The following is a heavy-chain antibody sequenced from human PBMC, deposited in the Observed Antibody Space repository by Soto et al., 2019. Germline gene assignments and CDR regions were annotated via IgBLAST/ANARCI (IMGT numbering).Heavy chain of an antibody. CDR1: GGSISGYY. J-gene: IGHJ2*01. CDR3: ARAPAVAGAVWYFDL. Sequence: QVQLQESGPGLVKPSETLSLTCTVSGGSISGYYWSWIRQPPGKGLECIGYIYYSGSTNYNPSLKSRVIMSVDTSNNQFSLKLSSVTAADTAVYFCARAPAVAGAVWYFDLWGRGTLVTVSS. D-gene: IGHD6-19*01. V-gene: IGHV4-59*08. CDR2: IYYSGST.